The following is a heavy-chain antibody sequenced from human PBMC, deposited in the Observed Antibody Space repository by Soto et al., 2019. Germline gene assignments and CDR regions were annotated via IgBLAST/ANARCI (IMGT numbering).Heavy chain of an antibody. J-gene: IGHJ4*02. V-gene: IGHV3-23*01. Sequence: TGGSLRLSCAASGFTFSSYAMSWVRQAPGKGLEWVSAISGSSGGAYYADSVKGRFTISRDNSKNTLYLQTNSLRAEDTAVYYCAKDRNWATSPQREGHKVKDFDYWGQGTLVTVSS. CDR3: AKDRNWATSPQREGHKVKDFDY. CDR1: GFTFSSYA. CDR2: ISGSSGGA. D-gene: IGHD2-2*01.